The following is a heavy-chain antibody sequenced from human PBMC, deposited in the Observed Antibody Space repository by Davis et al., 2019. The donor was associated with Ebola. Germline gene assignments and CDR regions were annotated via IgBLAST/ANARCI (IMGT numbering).Heavy chain of an antibody. V-gene: IGHV1-46*01. CDR1: GYGFTSYY. CDR2: INPSGGST. J-gene: IGHJ4*02. D-gene: IGHD2-21*01. CDR3: ARGRGHYEYSGGDY. Sequence: ASVKVSCKASGYGFTSYYIHWVRQAPGQGLEWMGIINPSGGSTTYAQKFQGRVTMTRDTSTRTVYMELSSLRSEDTAVYYCARGRGHYEYSGGDYWGQGTLVTVSS.